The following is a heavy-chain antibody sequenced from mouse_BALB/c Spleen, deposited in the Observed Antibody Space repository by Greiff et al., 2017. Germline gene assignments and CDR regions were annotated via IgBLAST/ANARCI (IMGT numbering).Heavy chain of an antibody. CDR3: ARQLHAMDY. Sequence: GLEWIGRIAPGSGSTYYNEMFKGKATLTVDTSSSTAYIQLSSLSSEDSAVYFCARQLHAMDYWGQGTSVTVSS. CDR2: IAPGSGST. J-gene: IGHJ4*01. V-gene: IGHV1S41*01. D-gene: IGHD2-1*01.